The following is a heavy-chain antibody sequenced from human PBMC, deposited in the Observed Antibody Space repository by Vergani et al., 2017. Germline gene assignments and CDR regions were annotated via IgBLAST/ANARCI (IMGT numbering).Heavy chain of an antibody. Sequence: QVQLVQSGAEVKKPGSLVKVSCKASGGTFSSYTISWVRQAPGQGLEWMGGIIPILGIANYAQKFQGRITITAVKSTSTAYMALSTLRSEDTAVYYCARGGSWPLNYYYYVMDVWGQGTTVTVSS. V-gene: IGHV1-69*02. CDR1: GGTFSSYT. CDR2: IIPILGIA. D-gene: IGHD6-13*01. CDR3: ARGGSWPLNYYYYVMDV. J-gene: IGHJ6*02.